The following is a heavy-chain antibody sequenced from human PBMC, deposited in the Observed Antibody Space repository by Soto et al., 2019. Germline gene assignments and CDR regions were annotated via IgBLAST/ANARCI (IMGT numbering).Heavy chain of an antibody. V-gene: IGHV3-30*18. D-gene: IGHD3-10*01. Sequence: QVQLVESGGGVVQPGRSLRLSCAASGFTFSSHGMQWVRQAPGKGLEWVAVIALDGSVSYYADSVRGRFTVSRDNSKNIVYLQMDSLRAEDTAVYYCTKEFRHDNWFFEHWGQGMLVTVSS. CDR1: GFTFSSHG. J-gene: IGHJ4*02. CDR2: IALDGSVS. CDR3: TKEFRHDNWFFEH.